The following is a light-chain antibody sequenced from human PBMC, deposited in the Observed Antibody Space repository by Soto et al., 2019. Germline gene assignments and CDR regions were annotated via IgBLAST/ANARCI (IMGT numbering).Light chain of an antibody. CDR2: KTS. CDR3: QYYNNYCWT. V-gene: IGKV1-5*03. J-gene: IGKJ1*01. CDR1: QSISSW. Sequence: DIQLTQSPPTLSASVGDRVTITCRASQSISSWLAWYQQKPGKAPKFLIYKTSDLESGVPSRFSGSGSGTEFTLTISSLQPDDFATYYCQYYNNYCWTFGQGTKVEIK.